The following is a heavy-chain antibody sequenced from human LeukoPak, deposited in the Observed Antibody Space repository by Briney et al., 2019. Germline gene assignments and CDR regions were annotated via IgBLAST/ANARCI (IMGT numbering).Heavy chain of an antibody. CDR1: GFTFSSYS. J-gene: IGHJ4*02. CDR2: IYSDNT. V-gene: IGHV3-53*01. D-gene: IGHD2/OR15-2a*01. CDR3: AKDSAKKYDDY. Sequence: GGSLRLSCTASGFTFSSYSMNWVRQAPGKGLEWVSFIYSDNTHYSDSVKGRFTISRDNSKNTLYLQMNSLRAEDTAVYYCAKDSAKKYDDYWGQGTLVTVSS.